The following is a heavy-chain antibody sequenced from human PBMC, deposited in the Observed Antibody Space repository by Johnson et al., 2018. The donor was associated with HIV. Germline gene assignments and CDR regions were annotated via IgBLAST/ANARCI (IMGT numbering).Heavy chain of an antibody. Sequence: VQLVESGGGVVQPGRSLRLSCAASGFTLGSFGMHWVRQAPGKGLEWVSVIYSGGSTYYADSVKGRFTISRDNSKNTLYLQMNSLRAEDTAVYYCARGSYDGDAFDLWGQGTMVTVSS. D-gene: IGHD1-26*01. V-gene: IGHV3-NL1*01. CDR2: IYSGGST. J-gene: IGHJ3*01. CDR1: GFTLGSFG. CDR3: ARGSYDGDAFDL.